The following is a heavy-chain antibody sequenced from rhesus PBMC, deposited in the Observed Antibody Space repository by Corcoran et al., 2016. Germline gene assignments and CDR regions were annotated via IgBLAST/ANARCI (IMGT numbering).Heavy chain of an antibody. D-gene: IGHD3-3*01. CDR3: ARDRYYNIWTGFDAFDF. J-gene: IGHJ3*01. CDR1: GGSISSNY. CDR2: ISGSGGCT. V-gene: IGHV4-173*01. Sequence: QVQLQESGPGLVKPSETLSLTCAVSGGSISSNYWRWIRQPPGKGLEWIGRISGSGGCTDYNPSLKSRVTISTGTSKNQFSLKLSSVTAADTAVYYCARDRYYNIWTGFDAFDFWGQGLRVTVS.